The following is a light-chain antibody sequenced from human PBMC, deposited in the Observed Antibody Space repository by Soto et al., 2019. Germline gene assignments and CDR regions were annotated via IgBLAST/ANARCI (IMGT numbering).Light chain of an antibody. J-gene: IGLJ3*02. CDR3: SSYTSSSTWV. Sequence: QSALTQPASVSGSPGQWITISCTGTSSDVGGYNYVSWYQQHPGKAPKLMIYEVSNRPSGVSNRFSGSKSGNTASLTISGLKDEDEADYYCSSYTSSSTWVFGGGTKLTVL. CDR2: EVS. V-gene: IGLV2-14*01. CDR1: SSDVGGYNY.